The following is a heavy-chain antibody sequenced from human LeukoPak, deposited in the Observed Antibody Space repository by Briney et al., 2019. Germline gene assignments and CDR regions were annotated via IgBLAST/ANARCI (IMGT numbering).Heavy chain of an antibody. V-gene: IGHV4-34*01. J-gene: IGHJ4*02. D-gene: IGHD6-6*01. CDR3: ARLDEYSSSHDY. CDR2: INRSGRT. CDR1: GFTFSSYD. Sequence: GSLRLSCEASGFTFSSYDMNWVRQAPGKGLEWIGEINRSGRTKCNPALKSRVTISVATSKNQLSLKLSSVTAADTAVYYCARLDEYSSSHDYWGQGTLVTVSS.